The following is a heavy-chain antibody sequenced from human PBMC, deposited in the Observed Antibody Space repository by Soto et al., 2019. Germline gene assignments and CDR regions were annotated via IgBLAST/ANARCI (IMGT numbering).Heavy chain of an antibody. CDR2: IYYSGST. CDR1: GGSISSYY. V-gene: IGHV4-59*01. J-gene: IGHJ5*02. D-gene: IGHD1-1*01. CDR3: ARDTGYNWNDVHWFDP. Sequence: PSETLSLTCTVSGGSISSYYWSWIRQPPGKGLEWIGYIYYSGSTNYNPSLKSRVTISVDTSKNQFSLKLSSVTAADTAVYYCARDTGYNWNDVHWFDPWGQGTLVTVSS.